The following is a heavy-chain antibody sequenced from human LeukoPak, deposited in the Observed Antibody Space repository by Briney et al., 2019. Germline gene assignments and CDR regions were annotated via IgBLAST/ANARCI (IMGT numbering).Heavy chain of an antibody. CDR1: GFPFSGYS. J-gene: IGHJ6*02. V-gene: IGHV3-21*01. D-gene: IGHD2-15*01. Sequence: GGSLRLSCAASGFPFSGYSLHWVRQAPGKGLEWVSSISSSAAYMAYADSVKGRFTISRDNAKDSLYLQMNNLRAEDTAVYYCAREGKDLRLGYYNSAVDVWGQGTTVSVSS. CDR2: ISSSAAYM. CDR3: AREGKDLRLGYYNSAVDV.